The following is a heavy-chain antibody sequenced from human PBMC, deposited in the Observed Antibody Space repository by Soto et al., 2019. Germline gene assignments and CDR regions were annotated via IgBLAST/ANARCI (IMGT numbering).Heavy chain of an antibody. CDR2: IYHSGST. Sequence: QVQLQESGPGLVKPSGTLSLTCAVSSGSISSSNWWSWVRQPPGKGLEWIGEIYHSGSTNYNPSLKSRVTISVDKSKNQFSLKLSSVTAADTAVYYCARAIAALDYYYYMDVWGKGTTVTVSS. D-gene: IGHD6-6*01. V-gene: IGHV4-4*02. CDR1: SGSISSSNW. CDR3: ARAIAALDYYYYMDV. J-gene: IGHJ6*03.